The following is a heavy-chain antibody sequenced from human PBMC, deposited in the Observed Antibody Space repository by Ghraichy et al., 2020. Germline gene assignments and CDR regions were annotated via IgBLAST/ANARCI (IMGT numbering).Heavy chain of an antibody. CDR3: VRQRPSACYFYPLDSFDP. D-gene: IGHD2-15*01. Sequence: SETLSLTCAVSGASTSRSSFYWGLIRQPPGKGLEWIGTAYSTGSTYYRQSLKSRVTISLDKSENQFSLRLTSVTAADTAVYYCVRQRPSACYFYPLDSFDPSVPGTLVTVSS. CDR2: AYSTGST. CDR1: GASTSRSSFY. J-gene: IGHJ5*02. V-gene: IGHV4-39*01.